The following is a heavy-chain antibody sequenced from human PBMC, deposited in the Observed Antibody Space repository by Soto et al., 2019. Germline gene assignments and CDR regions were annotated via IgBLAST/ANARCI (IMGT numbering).Heavy chain of an antibody. CDR2: INSDGSST. Sequence: GGSLRLSCAASGFTFSSYWMHWVRQAPGKGLVWVSRINSDGSSTSYADSVKGRFTISRDNAKNTLYLQMNSLRAEDTAVYYCARDELTMVRGVITTAIDYWGQGTLVTVSS. J-gene: IGHJ4*02. D-gene: IGHD3-10*01. CDR3: ARDELTMVRGVITTAIDY. V-gene: IGHV3-74*01. CDR1: GFTFSSYW.